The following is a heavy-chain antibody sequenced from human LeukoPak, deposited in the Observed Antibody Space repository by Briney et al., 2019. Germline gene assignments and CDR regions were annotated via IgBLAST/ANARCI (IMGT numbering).Heavy chain of an antibody. CDR2: IYYSGST. D-gene: IGHD5-18*01. J-gene: IGHJ6*03. CDR1: GASISGSGYY. Sequence: PSETLSLTCAVSGASISGSGYYWGWIRQPPGKGLEWIGNIYYSGSTYYNASLQSRVTISIDTSKNQFSLKLSSVTAADTAVYYCARMPGYSYYYMDVWGKGTTVTVSS. V-gene: IGHV4-39*07. CDR3: ARMPGYSYYYMDV.